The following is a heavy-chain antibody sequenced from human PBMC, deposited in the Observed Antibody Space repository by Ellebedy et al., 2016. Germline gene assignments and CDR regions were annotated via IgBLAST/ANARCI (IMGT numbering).Heavy chain of an antibody. V-gene: IGHV4-39*07. CDR3: ARGGGYCSGGSCYRVGTSLDY. Sequence: SETLSLTCTVSGGSISNGHYYWGWIRQPPGKGLEWIGSIYYNGNTYYNPSLKSRVTISIDTSKNQFSLKLSSVTAADTAVYYCARGGGYCSGGSCYRVGTSLDYWGQGTLVTVSS. CDR1: GGSISNGHYY. J-gene: IGHJ4*02. CDR2: IYYNGNT. D-gene: IGHD2-15*01.